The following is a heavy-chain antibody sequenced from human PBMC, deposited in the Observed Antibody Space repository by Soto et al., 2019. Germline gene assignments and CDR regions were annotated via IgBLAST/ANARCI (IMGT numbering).Heavy chain of an antibody. CDR1: GFTFSSYA. CDR3: AKDPESIAVAGTGAYFDY. Sequence: EVQLLESGGGLVQPGGSLRLSCAASGFTFSSYAMSWVRQAPGKGLEWVSAISGSGGSTYYADSVKGRFTISRDNSKNTLYLQMNSLRAEDTAVYYCAKDPESIAVAGTGAYFDYWGQGTLVTVSS. J-gene: IGHJ4*02. D-gene: IGHD6-19*01. V-gene: IGHV3-23*01. CDR2: ISGSGGST.